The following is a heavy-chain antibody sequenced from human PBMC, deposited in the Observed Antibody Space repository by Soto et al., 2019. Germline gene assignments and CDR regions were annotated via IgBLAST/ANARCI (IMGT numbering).Heavy chain of an antibody. Sequence: ASVKVSCKASGYTFTSYYMHWVRQAPGQGLEWMGIINPSGGSTSYAQKFQGRVTMTRDTSTSTVYMELSSLRSEDTAVYYCARDLRYFDAGPRGYYYYYGMDVWGQGTTVTVS. CDR2: INPSGGST. J-gene: IGHJ6*02. V-gene: IGHV1-46*01. CDR3: ARDLRYFDAGPRGYYYYYGMDV. D-gene: IGHD3-9*01. CDR1: GYTFTSYY.